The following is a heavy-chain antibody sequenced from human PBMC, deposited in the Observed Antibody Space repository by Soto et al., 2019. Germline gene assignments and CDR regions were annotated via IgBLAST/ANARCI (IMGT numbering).Heavy chain of an antibody. Sequence: QVQLVQSGAEVKKPGSSVKVSCKASGGTFSSYTISWVRQAPGQGLEWMGRIIPILGIANYAQKFQGRVTITEDKSTSTAYMELSSLRSEDTAVYYCARENSSIAASFFDYWGQGTLVTVSS. D-gene: IGHD6-6*01. CDR1: GGTFSSYT. J-gene: IGHJ4*02. CDR3: ARENSSIAASFFDY. CDR2: IIPILGIA. V-gene: IGHV1-69*08.